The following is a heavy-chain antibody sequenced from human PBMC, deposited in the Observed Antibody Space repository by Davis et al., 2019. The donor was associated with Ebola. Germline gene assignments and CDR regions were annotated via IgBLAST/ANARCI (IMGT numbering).Heavy chain of an antibody. CDR1: GYSFANYW. Sequence: GESLKISCKASGYSFANYWIGWVRQMPGKGLEWMGIIFPDDSDTRYSPSFQGQVTISADKSFSTAYLQWSGLKASDTAMYYCARMGKSYYDSLWDYWGQGTLVTVSS. CDR3: ARMGKSYYDSLWDY. J-gene: IGHJ4*02. V-gene: IGHV5-51*01. CDR2: IFPDDSDT. D-gene: IGHD3-10*01.